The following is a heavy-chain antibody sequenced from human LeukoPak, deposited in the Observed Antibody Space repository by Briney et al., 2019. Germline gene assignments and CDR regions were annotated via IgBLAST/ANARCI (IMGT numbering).Heavy chain of an antibody. J-gene: IGHJ4*02. D-gene: IGHD2-2*01. CDR3: ARPRGCGSARCNNFDY. CDR1: GFTYSNYA. Sequence: GGSLRLSCTASGFTYSNYAMNWVRQAPGKGLEWVAIMDEYGSDIFYVESVKGRFIISRANARNSLYLQMNNLRAEDTAVYYCARPRGCGSARCNNFDYWGQGTLVTVSS. V-gene: IGHV3-7*01. CDR2: MDEYGSDI.